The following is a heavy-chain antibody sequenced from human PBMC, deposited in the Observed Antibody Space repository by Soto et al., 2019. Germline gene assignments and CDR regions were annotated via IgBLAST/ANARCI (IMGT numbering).Heavy chain of an antibody. CDR1: GYSISSGYY. CDR3: AREGYSYAPFDY. D-gene: IGHD5-18*01. Sequence: SETLSLTCAVSGYSISSGYYWAWIRQPPGKGLEWIGSIYHSGSTYYKPSLKSRVTISVDTSKNQFSLKLSSVTAADTAVYYCAREGYSYAPFDYWGQGTLVTVSS. V-gene: IGHV4-38-2*02. CDR2: IYHSGST. J-gene: IGHJ4*02.